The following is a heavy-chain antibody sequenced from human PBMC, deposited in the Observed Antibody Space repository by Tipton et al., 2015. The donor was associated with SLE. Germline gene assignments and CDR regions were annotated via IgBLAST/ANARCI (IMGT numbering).Heavy chain of an antibody. Sequence: LRLSCTVSGYSISNNYYWGWIRQPPGKGLEWIGSVYYSGTTYYNPSLKSRVTISVDTSKNQFSLRLSSVTAADTAVYYCARYCGSATCLGFWFSWGQGTLVTVSS. CDR1: GYSISNNYY. J-gene: IGHJ5*02. CDR3: ARYCGSATCLGFWFS. V-gene: IGHV4-38-2*02. D-gene: IGHD2-2*01. CDR2: VYYSGTT.